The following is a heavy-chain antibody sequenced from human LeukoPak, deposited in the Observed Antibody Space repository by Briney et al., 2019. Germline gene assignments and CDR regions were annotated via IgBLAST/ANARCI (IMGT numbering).Heavy chain of an antibody. CDR2: IRGSGDYS. CDR1: GFTFSGCA. Sequence: GGSLRLSCAASGFTFSGCAMSWVRQAPGKGLEWVSAIRGSGDYSFYADSVKGRFTISRDNSKNTLYLQMNSLRAEDTAIYYCAKGLFDWLSDTDYWGQGTLVTVSS. D-gene: IGHD3-9*01. V-gene: IGHV3-23*01. CDR3: AKGLFDWLSDTDY. J-gene: IGHJ4*02.